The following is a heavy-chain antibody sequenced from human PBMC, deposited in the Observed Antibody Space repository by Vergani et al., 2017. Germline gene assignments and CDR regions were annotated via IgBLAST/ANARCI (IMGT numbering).Heavy chain of an antibody. CDR1: GFTFDDYA. Sequence: EVQLVESGGGLVQPGRSLRLSCAASGFTFDDYAMHWVRQAPGQGLEWVSGINWNSDSIAYADSVKGRFTISRDNAKNSLYLQMNSLRAEDTALYYCVKXIAASGNYWYFDLWGRGTLVTVSS. J-gene: IGHJ2*01. D-gene: IGHD6-13*01. V-gene: IGHV3-9*01. CDR2: INWNSDSI. CDR3: VKXIAASGNYWYFDL.